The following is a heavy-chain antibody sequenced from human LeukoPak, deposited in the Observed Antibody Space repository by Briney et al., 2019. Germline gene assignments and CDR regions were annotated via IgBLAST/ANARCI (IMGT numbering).Heavy chain of an antibody. V-gene: IGHV1-2*02. D-gene: IGHD3-10*01. CDR1: GCTFSDYY. CDR2: INPNSGGS. CDR3: ARGAGGYVGSGQIDP. J-gene: IGHJ5*02. Sequence: GASVKVSCKASGCTFSDYYMHWVRQAPGQGLEWMGWINPNSGGSKSAQKFQGRVTMTRDTSINTAYMELNWLRSDDTAVYFWARGAGGYVGSGQIDPWGQGTLVTVSS.